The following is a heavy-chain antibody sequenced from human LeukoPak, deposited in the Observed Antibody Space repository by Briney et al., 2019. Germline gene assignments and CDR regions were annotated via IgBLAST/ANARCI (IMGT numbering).Heavy chain of an antibody. J-gene: IGHJ4*02. Sequence: GGSLRLSCAASGFTFSSYAMSWVRQAPGKGLEWVSSISSSSSYIYYADSVKGRFTISRDNAKNSLYLQMNSPRAEDTAVYYCAGVGVIGDDYYDSSGYPMGQYYFDYWGQGTLVTVSS. CDR3: AGVGVIGDDYYDSSGYPMGQYYFDY. CDR2: ISSSSSYI. V-gene: IGHV3-21*01. CDR1: GFTFSSYA. D-gene: IGHD3-22*01.